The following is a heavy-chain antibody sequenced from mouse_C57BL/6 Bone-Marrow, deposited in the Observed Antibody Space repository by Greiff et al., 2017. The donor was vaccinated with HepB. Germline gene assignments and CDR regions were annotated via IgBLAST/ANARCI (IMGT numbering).Heavy chain of an antibody. D-gene: IGHD4-1*01. CDR2: IYPGDGDT. Sequence: QVQLQQSGPELVKPGASVKISCKASGYAFSSSWMNWVKQRPGKGLEWIGRIYPGDGDTNYNGKFKGKATLTADKSSSTAYMQLSSLTSEDSAVYYCANLGRGGNYFDYWGQGTTLTVSS. V-gene: IGHV1-82*01. J-gene: IGHJ2*01. CDR3: ANLGRGGNYFDY. CDR1: GYAFSSSW.